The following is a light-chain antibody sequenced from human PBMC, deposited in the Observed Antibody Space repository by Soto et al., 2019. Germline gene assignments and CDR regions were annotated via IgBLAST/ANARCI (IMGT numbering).Light chain of an antibody. CDR2: SNN. J-gene: IGLJ1*01. CDR3: AAWDDSLNGSYV. CDR1: SSNIGSNT. V-gene: IGLV1-44*01. Sequence: SVLTQPPSASRTPGQRVTISFSGSSSNIGSNTVNWYQQLPGTAPNLLIYSNNQRPSGVPDRSSGSKSGTSASLAISGLQSEDEADYYCAAWDDSLNGSYVFGTGTKVTVL.